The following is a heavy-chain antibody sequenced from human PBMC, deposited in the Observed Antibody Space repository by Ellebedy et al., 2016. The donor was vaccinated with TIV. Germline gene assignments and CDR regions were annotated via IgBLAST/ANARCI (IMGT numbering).Heavy chain of an antibody. CDR2: IRYDGSNK. D-gene: IGHD2-15*01. J-gene: IGHJ6*02. CDR3: ASLGYCSGGSCYSGGMDV. Sequence: PGGSLRLSCAASGFTVSSNYMSWVRQAPGKGLEWVAGIRYDGSNKYYVDSVKGRFTISRDNSKTTLYLQMNHLRAEDTAVYYCASLGYCSGGSCYSGGMDVWGQGTTVTVSS. V-gene: IGHV3-33*08. CDR1: GFTVSSNY.